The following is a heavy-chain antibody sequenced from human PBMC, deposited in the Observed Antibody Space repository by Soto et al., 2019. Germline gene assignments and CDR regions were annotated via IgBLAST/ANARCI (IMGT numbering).Heavy chain of an antibody. CDR3: AAEGILRYLDWSPARYGMDV. J-gene: IGHJ6*02. D-gene: IGHD3-9*01. Sequence: ASVKVSCKASGYTFTSYGISWVRQARGQRLEWIGWIVVGSGNTNYAQKFQERVTITRDMSTSTAYMELSSLRSEDTAVYYCAAEGILRYLDWSPARYGMDVWDQGTTVTVSS. V-gene: IGHV1-58*02. CDR1: GYTFTSYG. CDR2: IVVGSGNT.